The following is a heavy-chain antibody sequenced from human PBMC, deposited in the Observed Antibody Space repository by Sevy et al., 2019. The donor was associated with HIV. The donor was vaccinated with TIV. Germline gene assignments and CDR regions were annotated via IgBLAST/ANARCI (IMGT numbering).Heavy chain of an antibody. CDR3: TRVQGTISAYYYYGMDV. J-gene: IGHJ6*02. CDR1: GFTFGDYA. D-gene: IGHD3-3*01. V-gene: IGHV3-49*03. CDR2: IRSKTYGGTT. Sequence: GGSLRLSCTASGFTFGDYAMSWFRQAPGKGLEWVGFIRSKTYGGTTEYAASVKGRFTISRDDSKSIAYLQMNSLRTEDTALYYCTRVQGTISAYYYYGMDVWGQGTMVTVSS.